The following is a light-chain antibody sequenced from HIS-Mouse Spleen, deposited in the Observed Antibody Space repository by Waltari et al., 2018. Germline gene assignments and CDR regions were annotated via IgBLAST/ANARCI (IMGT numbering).Light chain of an antibody. CDR3: SSYTSSSTLGV. CDR1: SSDVGGYNY. CDR2: DVS. Sequence: QSALTQPASVSGSPGPSITISCTGTSSDVGGYNYVSWYQQHPGKAPKLMLYDVSNRTSGVSNRFSGSKSGNTASLTISGLQAEDEADYYCSSYTSSSTLGVFGGGTKLTVL. V-gene: IGLV2-14*03. J-gene: IGLJ2*01.